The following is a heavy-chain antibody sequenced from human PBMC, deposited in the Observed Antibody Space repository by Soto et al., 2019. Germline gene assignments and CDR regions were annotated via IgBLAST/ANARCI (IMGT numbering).Heavy chain of an antibody. J-gene: IGHJ4*02. Sequence: PSETLSLTCAVFGESFSGYFWSWIRQPPGKGLEWIGEISHTGRTNYNPSLKSRVTISVDTSENQFSLKLSSVTAADTAVFYCARGIHSRSYFFDYWGQGHLVTVSS. V-gene: IGHV4-34*01. CDR1: GESFSGYF. CDR2: ISHTGRT. D-gene: IGHD6-6*01. CDR3: ARGIHSRSYFFDY.